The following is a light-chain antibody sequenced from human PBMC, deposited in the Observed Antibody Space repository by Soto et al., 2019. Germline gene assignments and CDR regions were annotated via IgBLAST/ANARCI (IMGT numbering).Light chain of an antibody. CDR3: QTWGTGIHVV. J-gene: IGLJ2*01. CDR1: SGHSSYA. Sequence: QPVLTQSPSASASLGASVKLTCTLSSGHSSYAIAWHQQQPEKGPRYLMKLDSDGSHTKGDAIPDRFSGSSSGAERYLTISSXXSXXXXDYYCQTWGTGIHVVFGGGTKLTVL. V-gene: IGLV4-69*01. CDR2: LDSDGSH.